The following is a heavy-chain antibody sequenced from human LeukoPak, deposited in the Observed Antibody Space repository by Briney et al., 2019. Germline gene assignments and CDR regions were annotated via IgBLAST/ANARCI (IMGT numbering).Heavy chain of an antibody. D-gene: IGHD3-10*01. CDR2: ISSSSSYI. J-gene: IGHJ4*02. V-gene: IGHV3-21*01. CDR1: GFTFSSYS. Sequence: GGSLRLSCAASGFTFSSYSMNWVRQAPGKGLEWVSSISSSSSYIYYADSVKGRFTISRDNAKNSLYLQMNSLRAEDTAVYYCARGVGRGGSFDYWGQGTLVTVSS. CDR3: ARGVGRGGSFDY.